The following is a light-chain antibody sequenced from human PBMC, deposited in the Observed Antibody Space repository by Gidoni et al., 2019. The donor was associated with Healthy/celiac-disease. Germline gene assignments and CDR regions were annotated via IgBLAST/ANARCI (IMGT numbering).Light chain of an antibody. CDR3: QHQRT. J-gene: IGKJ4*01. Sequence: EIVMTQSPATLSVSPGERATLPCRASQSVSSNLAWYQQKPGQAPRLLIYGASTRATGIPARFSGSGSGTEFTLTISSLQSEDFAVYYCQHQRTFGGGTKVEIK. CDR1: QSVSSN. V-gene: IGKV3-15*01. CDR2: GAS.